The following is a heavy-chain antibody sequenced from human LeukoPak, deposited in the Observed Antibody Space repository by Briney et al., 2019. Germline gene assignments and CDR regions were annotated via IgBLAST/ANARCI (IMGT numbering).Heavy chain of an antibody. J-gene: IGHJ4*02. CDR1: GFTFSGSA. V-gene: IGHV3-73*01. D-gene: IGHD6-19*01. Sequence: PGGSLRLSCAASGFTFSGSAMHWVRQASGKGLEWVGRIRSKANSYATAYAASVKGRFTISRDDSKNTAYLQMNSLKTEDTAVYYCTRPTYSSGWGIDYWGQGTLVTVSS. CDR3: TRPTYSSGWGIDY. CDR2: IRSKANSYAT.